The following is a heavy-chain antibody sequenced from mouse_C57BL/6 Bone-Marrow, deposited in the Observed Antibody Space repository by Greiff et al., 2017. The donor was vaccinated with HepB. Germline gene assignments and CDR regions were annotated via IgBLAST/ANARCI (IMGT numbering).Heavy chain of an antibody. J-gene: IGHJ2*01. CDR1: GYSITSGYY. V-gene: IGHV3-6*01. CDR3: ARDCYDGYCPDY. Sequence: EVQLQESGPGLVKPSQSLSLTCSVTGYSITSGYYWNWIRQFPGNKLEWMGYISYDGSNNYNPSLKNRISITRDTSKNQFFLKLNSVTTEDTATYYCARDCYDGYCPDYWGQGTTLTVSS. CDR2: ISYDGSN. D-gene: IGHD2-3*01.